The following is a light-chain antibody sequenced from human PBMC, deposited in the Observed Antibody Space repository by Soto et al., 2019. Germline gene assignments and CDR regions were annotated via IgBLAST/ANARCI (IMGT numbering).Light chain of an antibody. CDR3: QQYPTLGT. CDR1: QSVGRW. CDR2: YAS. V-gene: IGKV1-5*01. Sequence: DIQVTQFPPTLSASVGDRVIITCRASQSVGRWLVWYQQKPGKAPKLLIYYASSIESAGPSRFSGSGSGTQFTLTSSSLQPDDFSTYYCQQYPTLGTFGQGTKVEI. J-gene: IGKJ1*01.